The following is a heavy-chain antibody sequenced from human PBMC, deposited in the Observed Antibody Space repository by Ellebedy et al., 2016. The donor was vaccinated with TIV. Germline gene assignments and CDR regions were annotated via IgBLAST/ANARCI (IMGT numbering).Heavy chain of an antibody. CDR1: GFTFSSYS. CDR2: ISTASTYI. V-gene: IGHV3-21*01. Sequence: PGGSLRLSCAASGFTFSSYSMHWVRQVPGKGLEWVSSISTASTYIYYADSVQGRFTISRDNAKNSLYLQMDSLRAEDTAVYYCARSGVVTAIRYNCFDPWGQGTLVTVSS. CDR3: ARSGVVTAIRYNCFDP. D-gene: IGHD2-21*02. J-gene: IGHJ5*02.